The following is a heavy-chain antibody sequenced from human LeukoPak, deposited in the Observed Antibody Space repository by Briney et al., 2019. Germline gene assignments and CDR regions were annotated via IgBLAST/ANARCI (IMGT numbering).Heavy chain of an antibody. CDR2: MSPYGNKK. J-gene: IGHJ4*02. CDR3: ARDLIGRYTFDY. Sequence: PGGSLRLSCAASGFTFSRYEMNGVRQAPGKGLDWVALMSPYGNKKDYADSVKGRFTISRDNSKNTVDLQLNSLRAEDTAVYYCARDLIGRYTFDYCGQGTLVTVSS. D-gene: IGHD3-10*01. V-gene: IGHV3-30-3*01. CDR1: GFTFSRYE.